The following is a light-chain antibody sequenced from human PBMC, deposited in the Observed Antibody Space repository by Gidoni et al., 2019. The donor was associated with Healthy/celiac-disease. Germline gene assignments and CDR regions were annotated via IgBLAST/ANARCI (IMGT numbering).Light chain of an antibody. CDR1: RLRSYY. CDR3: NSRDSSGNHLV. J-gene: IGLJ2*01. Sequence: SSELTQYPAVSVALGQTVRITCKGDRLRSYYAIWYQKKPGQAPVLVIYGKNNRPSGIPDRFSGSSSGNTASLTITGAQAEDEADYYCNSRDSSGNHLVFGGGTKLTVL. CDR2: GKN. V-gene: IGLV3-19*01.